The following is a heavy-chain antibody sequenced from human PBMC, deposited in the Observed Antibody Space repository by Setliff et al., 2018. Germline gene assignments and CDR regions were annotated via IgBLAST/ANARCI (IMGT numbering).Heavy chain of an antibody. CDR1: GYTFTTYD. CDR2: ISVHNGRT. Sequence: EASVKVSCKASGYTFTTYDINWVRLAPGQGLEWMGWISVHNGRTIYAERLQARVTMTTDTSTSTAYMELRGLTPDDTAVYYCARGSDYAGTYSGGFWGQGTLVTVSS. CDR3: ARGSDYAGTYSGGF. D-gene: IGHD1-26*01. J-gene: IGHJ4*02. V-gene: IGHV1-18*01.